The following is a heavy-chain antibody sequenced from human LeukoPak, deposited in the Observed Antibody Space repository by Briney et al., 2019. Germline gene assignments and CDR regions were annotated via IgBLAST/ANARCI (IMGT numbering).Heavy chain of an antibody. V-gene: IGHV4-34*01. D-gene: IGHD2/OR15-2a*01. CDR1: GGSFSEYY. J-gene: IGHJ5*02. CDR2: INHSGST. CDR3: ARRITGFYWFDP. Sequence: SETLSLTCAVYGGSFSEYYWSWIRQPPGKGLEWIGEINHSGSTNYNPCLKSRVTISLDTSKNQFSLKLSSVTAADTAVYYCARRITGFYWFDPWDQGTLVTVSS.